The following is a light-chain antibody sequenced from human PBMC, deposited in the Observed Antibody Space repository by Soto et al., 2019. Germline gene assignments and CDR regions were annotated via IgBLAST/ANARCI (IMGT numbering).Light chain of an antibody. V-gene: IGLV1-44*01. J-gene: IGLJ2*01. Sequence: QSVLTQPPSASGTPGQRVTISCSGSSSNIGSNTVNWYQQLPGTAPQLLIYSNNQRPSGVPDRFSGSKSGNSASLAISGLQAEDEADYYGAAWDDSLNGPVFCGGTKLTVL. CDR1: SSNIGSNT. CDR2: SNN. CDR3: AAWDDSLNGPV.